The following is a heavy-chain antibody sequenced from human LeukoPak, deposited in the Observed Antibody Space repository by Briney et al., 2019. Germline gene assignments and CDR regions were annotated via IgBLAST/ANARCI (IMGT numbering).Heavy chain of an antibody. CDR2: ISSNGSNK. D-gene: IGHD6-19*01. V-gene: IGHV3-11*04. Sequence: GGSLRLSCAASGFTFSNYDMHWIRQAPGKGLEWVSYISSNGSNKYYADSVKGRFTISRDNAKNSLYLQMNSLRAEDTAVYYCARWKWLVPGVDYWGQGTLVTVSS. CDR3: ARWKWLVPGVDY. CDR1: GFTFSNYD. J-gene: IGHJ4*02.